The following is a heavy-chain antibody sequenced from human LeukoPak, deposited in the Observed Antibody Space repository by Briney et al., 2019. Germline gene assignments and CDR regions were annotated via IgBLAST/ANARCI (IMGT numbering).Heavy chain of an antibody. CDR1: GFTFSSYS. D-gene: IGHD6-13*01. J-gene: IGHJ4*02. V-gene: IGHV3-21*01. CDR2: ISSSTSYI. CDR3: ARDRWTAAGTFGY. Sequence: GGSLRLSCAASGFTFSSYSMNWVRQAPGKGLEWVSSISSSTSYIYYADSVKGRFTISRDNAKNSLYLQMNSLRAEDTAVYYCARDRWTAAGTFGYSGQGTLVTVSS.